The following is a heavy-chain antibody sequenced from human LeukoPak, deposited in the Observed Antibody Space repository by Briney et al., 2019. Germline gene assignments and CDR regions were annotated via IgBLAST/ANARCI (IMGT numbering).Heavy chain of an antibody. CDR3: ARGDMRAPGAYYFDY. D-gene: IGHD2-15*01. CDR1: GYIFSDYY. V-gene: IGHV1-46*01. CDR2: INPSGGST. Sequence: ASVKVSCKASGYIFSDYYMHWVRQAPGQGLEWMGIINPSGGSTSYAQNFQGRVTMTRDTSTTTVYMELSSLRFEDTAVYYCARGDMRAPGAYYFDYWGQGTLVTVSS. J-gene: IGHJ4*02.